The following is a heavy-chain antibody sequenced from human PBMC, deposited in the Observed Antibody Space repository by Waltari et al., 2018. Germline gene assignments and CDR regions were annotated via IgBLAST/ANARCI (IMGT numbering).Heavy chain of an antibody. J-gene: IGHJ4*02. D-gene: IGHD3-10*01. V-gene: IGHV4-39*07. Sequence: QLQLQESGPGLVKPSETLSLTCTVSGGSISSSSYYWGWIRQPPGKGLEWIGSIYYSGSTYYNPSLKSRVTISVDTSKNQFSLKLSSVTAADTAVYYCARGGAYYYGSGSYYPHFDYWGQGTLVTVSS. CDR3: ARGGAYYYGSGSYYPHFDY. CDR1: GGSISSSSYY. CDR2: IYYSGST.